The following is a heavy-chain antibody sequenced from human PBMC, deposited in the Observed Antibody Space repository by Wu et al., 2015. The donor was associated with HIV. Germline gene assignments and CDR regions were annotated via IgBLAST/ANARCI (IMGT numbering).Heavy chain of an antibody. Sequence: QVQLVQSGAEVKKPGASVKVSCKASGYTFSSYDINWVRQATGQGLEWMGGIIPIFGTANYAQKFQGRVTITADESTSTAYMELSSLRSEDTAVYYCASLGGYYYYMDVWGKGTTVTVSS. D-gene: IGHD3-16*01. CDR2: IIPIFGTA. CDR1: GYTFSSYD. J-gene: IGHJ6*03. V-gene: IGHV1-69*01. CDR3: ASLGGYYYYMDV.